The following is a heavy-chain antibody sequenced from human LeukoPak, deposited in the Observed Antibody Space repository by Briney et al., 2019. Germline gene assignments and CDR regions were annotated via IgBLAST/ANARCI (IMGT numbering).Heavy chain of an antibody. CDR1: GFTFSSYG. CDR3: AEDLGYDGSGYSFG. D-gene: IGHD3-22*01. V-gene: IGHV3-30*02. J-gene: IGHJ4*02. Sequence: GGSLRLSCAASGFTFSSYGMHWVRQAPGKGLEWVAFIRYDGSNKYYADSVKGRFTISRDNSKNTLYLQMNRLRAEDTAVYYCAEDLGYDGSGYSFGWGQGTLVTVSS. CDR2: IRYDGSNK.